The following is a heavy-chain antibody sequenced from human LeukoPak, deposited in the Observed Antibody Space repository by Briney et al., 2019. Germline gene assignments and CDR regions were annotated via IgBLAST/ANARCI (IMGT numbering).Heavy chain of an antibody. CDR1: GGSISSYY. V-gene: IGHV4-4*07. CDR3: ARGLYYDFWSGYSDAFDI. CDR2: IYTSGST. Sequence: PSETLSLTXTVSGGSISSYYWSWIRQPAGKGLEWIGRIYTSGSTNYNPSLKSRVTMSVDTSKNQFSLKLSSVTAADTAVYYCARGLYYDFWSGYSDAFDIWGQGTMVTVSS. D-gene: IGHD3-3*01. J-gene: IGHJ3*02.